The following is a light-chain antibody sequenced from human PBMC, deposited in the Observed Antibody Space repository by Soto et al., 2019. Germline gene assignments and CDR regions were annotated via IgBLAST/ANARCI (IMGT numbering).Light chain of an antibody. V-gene: IGLV4-69*01. J-gene: IGLJ2*01. CDR3: QTWGSGIVV. CDR1: SGHSNYA. Sequence: QPVLTQSPSASASLGASVTLTCTLSSGHSNYAIAWHQHQSEKGPRYLMKLNSDGSHRKGDGIPDRFSGSSSGAERYLTISSLQYEAEGDYHCQTWGSGIVVFGGGTKLTVL. CDR2: LNSDGSH.